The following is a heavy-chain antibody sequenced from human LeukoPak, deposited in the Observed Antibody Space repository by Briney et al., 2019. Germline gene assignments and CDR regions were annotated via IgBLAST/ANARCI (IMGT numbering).Heavy chain of an antibody. J-gene: IGHJ4*02. CDR3: ARDLSNSGYDAPDDY. V-gene: IGHV3-30-3*01. D-gene: IGHD5-12*01. Sequence: PGRSLRLSCAASGFTFSSYAMHWARQAPGKGLEWVAVISYDGSNKYYADSVKGRFTISRDNSKNTLYLQMNSLRAEDTAVYYCARDLSNSGYDAPDDYWGQGTLVTASS. CDR2: ISYDGSNK. CDR1: GFTFSSYA.